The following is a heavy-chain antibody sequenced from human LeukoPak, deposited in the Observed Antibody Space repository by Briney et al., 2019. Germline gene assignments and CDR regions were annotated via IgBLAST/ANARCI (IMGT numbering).Heavy chain of an antibody. D-gene: IGHD6-19*01. J-gene: IGHJ1*01. CDR2: ISGSGGST. V-gene: IGHV3-23*01. CDR1: GFTFSSYA. CDR3: AKGGPVAADPRYFQH. Sequence: GGSLRLSCAASGFTFSSYAMSWVRQAPGKGLEWVSAISGSGGSTYYADSVEGRFPISRDNSKNTLYLQMNSLRAEDTAVYYCAKGGPVAADPRYFQHWGQGTLVTVSS.